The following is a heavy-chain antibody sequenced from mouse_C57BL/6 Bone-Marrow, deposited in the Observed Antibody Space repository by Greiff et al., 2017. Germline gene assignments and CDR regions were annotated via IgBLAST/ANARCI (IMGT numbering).Heavy chain of an antibody. Sequence: VQLQQSGAELVRPGASVKLSCTASGFTINDAYMPWVKQRPEQGLEWIGWIDPENGDTEYASKFQGTATITADTSSNTAYLQLSSLTSEDTAVYYCTTEPVGFDYWGQGTTLTVSS. CDR2: IDPENGDT. CDR3: TTEPVGFDY. D-gene: IGHD1-1*01. CDR1: GFTINDAY. J-gene: IGHJ2*01. V-gene: IGHV14-4*01.